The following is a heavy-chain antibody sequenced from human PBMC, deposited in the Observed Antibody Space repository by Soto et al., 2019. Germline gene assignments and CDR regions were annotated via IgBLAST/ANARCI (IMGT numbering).Heavy chain of an antibody. CDR2: IIPILGIA. Sequence: SVKVSCKASGGTFSSYTISWVRQAPGQGLEWMGRIIPILGIANYAQKFQGRVTITADKSTSTAYMELSSLRSEDTAVYYCAREGYCSSTSCPRYYYYYYGMDVWG. V-gene: IGHV1-69*04. D-gene: IGHD2-2*01. J-gene: IGHJ6*02. CDR1: GGTFSSYT. CDR3: AREGYCSSTSCPRYYYYYYGMDV.